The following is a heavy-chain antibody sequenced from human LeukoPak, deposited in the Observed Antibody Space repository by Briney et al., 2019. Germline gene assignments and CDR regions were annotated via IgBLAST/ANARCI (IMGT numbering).Heavy chain of an antibody. V-gene: IGHV4-59*01. CDR1: VGSIRNYY. CDR3: ARRDLITGTTDY. J-gene: IGHJ4*02. CDR2: IYYSGST. Sequence: SEALSLTCTVSVGSIRNYYGSWIRQPPGKGLGWIGYIYYSGSTNYNPSLKSRVTISVDTSKNQFSLKLSSVTAADTAVYYCARRDLITGTTDYWGQGILVTVSS. D-gene: IGHD1-7*01.